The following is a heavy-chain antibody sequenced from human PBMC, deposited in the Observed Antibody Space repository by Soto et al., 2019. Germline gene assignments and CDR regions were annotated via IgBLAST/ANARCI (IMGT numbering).Heavy chain of an antibody. J-gene: IGHJ4*02. CDR1: GGSISSYY. V-gene: IGHV4-59*01. Sequence: SETLSLTCTVSGGSISSYYWSWIRQPPGKGLEWIGYIYYSGSTNYNPSLKSRVTISVDTSKNQFSLKLSSVTAADTAVYYCAGTSMVRGVISRFDDWGQGSLVTVSS. CDR2: IYYSGST. CDR3: AGTSMVRGVISRFDD. D-gene: IGHD3-10*01.